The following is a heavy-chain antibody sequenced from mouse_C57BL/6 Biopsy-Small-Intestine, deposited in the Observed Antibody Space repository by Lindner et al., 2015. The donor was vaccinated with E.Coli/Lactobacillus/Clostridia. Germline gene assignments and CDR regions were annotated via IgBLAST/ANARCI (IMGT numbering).Heavy chain of an antibody. CDR1: GFHFSVTMP. D-gene: IGHD1-1*01. J-gene: IGHJ3*01. V-gene: IGHV5-6-2*01. CDR2: INNNDGST. Sequence: VQLQESGGGLVKPGGSLKLSCAASGFHFSVTMPCLGFARLQRTGLEWVAAINNNDGSTYYPDTVKDRFTISRDNAKNTLYLQMSSLRSEDSALYYCTRHYYRKMFVYWGRGTLVTVSA. CDR3: TRHYYRKMFVY.